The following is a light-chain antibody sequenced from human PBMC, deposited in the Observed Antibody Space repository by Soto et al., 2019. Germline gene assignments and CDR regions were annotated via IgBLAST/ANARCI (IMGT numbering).Light chain of an antibody. CDR1: SSNIGRNT. Sequence: QSVLTQPPSASGTPGQRVTISCSGSSSNIGRNTVNWYQQLPGAAPKLLIYDNNQRPSGVPDRFSGSKSGTSASLAISGLQSEDEADYYCASWDDSLKGVFGGGTKLTVL. CDR3: ASWDDSLKGV. CDR2: DNN. J-gene: IGLJ2*01. V-gene: IGLV1-44*01.